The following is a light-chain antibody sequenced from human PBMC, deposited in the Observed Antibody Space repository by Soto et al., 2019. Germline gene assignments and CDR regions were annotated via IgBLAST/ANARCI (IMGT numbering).Light chain of an antibody. CDR3: QQYNSYS. CDR1: QGVSRSY. V-gene: IGKV3-20*01. CDR2: AAS. Sequence: EIVLTQSPGTLSLSPGERATLFCRASQGVSRSYFAWYQQKPGQAPRLLIYAASSRATGVPDRFSGSGSGTDFTLTISRLEPEDFAIYYCQQYNSYSFGQGTKVQIK. J-gene: IGKJ1*01.